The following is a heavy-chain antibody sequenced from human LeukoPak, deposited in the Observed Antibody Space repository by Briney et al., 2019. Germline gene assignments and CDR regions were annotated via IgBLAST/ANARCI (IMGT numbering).Heavy chain of an antibody. CDR2: IYTSGST. Sequence: SETLSLTCTVSGGSISSGSYYWRWIRQPAGKGLEWIGRIYTSGSTNYNPSLKSRFTISVDTSKNQFSLKLSSVTAADTAVYYCARVGGDYDILTGYRYNWFDPWGQGTLVTVSS. D-gene: IGHD3-9*01. J-gene: IGHJ5*02. V-gene: IGHV4-61*02. CDR3: ARVGGDYDILTGYRYNWFDP. CDR1: GGSISSGSYY.